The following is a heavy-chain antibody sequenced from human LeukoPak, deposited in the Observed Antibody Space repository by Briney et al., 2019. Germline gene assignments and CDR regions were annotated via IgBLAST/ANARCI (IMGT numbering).Heavy chain of an antibody. J-gene: IGHJ6*03. CDR2: IIPIFGTA. CDR1: GGTLSSYA. D-gene: IGHD3-9*01. CDR3: ARDLGSTILTGYYLPRGLRYYMDV. Sequence: ASVKVSCKASGGTLSSYAISWVRQAPGQGLEWMGGIIPIFGTANYAQKFQGRVTITADKSTSTAYMELRSLRSDDTAVYYCARDLGSTILTGYYLPRGLRYYMDVWGKGTTVTVSS. V-gene: IGHV1-69*06.